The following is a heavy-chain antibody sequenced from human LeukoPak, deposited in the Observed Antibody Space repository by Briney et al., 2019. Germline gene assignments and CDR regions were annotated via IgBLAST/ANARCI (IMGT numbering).Heavy chain of an antibody. V-gene: IGHV4-59*08. CDR2: ISYSGTT. D-gene: IGHD4-17*01. Sequence: PSETLSLTCTVSGGSISSFYWSWIRRPPGKGLEWIGYISYSGTTNYNPSLKSRLTMSVDTSKNQFSLKLSSVTAADTAVYYYSTKQKTTMATNYYYYYMDVWGKGTTVTVSS. J-gene: IGHJ6*03. CDR1: GGSISSFY. CDR3: STKQKTTMATNYYYYYMDV.